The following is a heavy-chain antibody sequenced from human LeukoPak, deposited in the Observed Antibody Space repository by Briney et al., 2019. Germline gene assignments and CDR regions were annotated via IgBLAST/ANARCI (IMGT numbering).Heavy chain of an antibody. CDR2: INSNGGST. Sequence: GGSLRLSCAASGFTFSSYAMNWVRQAPGKGLEWVSAINSNGGSTYYADSVKGRFTISRDNSKNTLYLQMNSLRAEDTAVYYCAKDHLPGIVVADRDYWGQGTLVTVYS. V-gene: IGHV3-23*01. J-gene: IGHJ4*02. CDR3: AKDHLPGIVVADRDY. CDR1: GFTFSSYA. D-gene: IGHD6-19*01.